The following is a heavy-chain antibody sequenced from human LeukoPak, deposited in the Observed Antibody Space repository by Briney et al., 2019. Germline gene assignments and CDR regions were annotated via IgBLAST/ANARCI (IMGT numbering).Heavy chain of an antibody. CDR2: INPNSGGT. CDR1: GYTFTGYY. CDR3: ARDGELERLSYYFDY. Sequence: ASVKVSCKASGYTFTGYYMHWVRQAPGQGLEWMGWINPNSGGTNYAQKFQGRVTMTRDTSISTAYMELSRLRSDDTAVYYCARDGELERLSYYFDYWGQGTLVTVSS. V-gene: IGHV1-2*02. D-gene: IGHD1-1*01. J-gene: IGHJ4*02.